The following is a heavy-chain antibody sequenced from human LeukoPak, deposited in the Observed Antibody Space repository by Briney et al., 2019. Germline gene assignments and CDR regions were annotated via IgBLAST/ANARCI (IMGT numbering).Heavy chain of an antibody. CDR1: GFTFSSYA. D-gene: IGHD6-19*01. J-gene: IGHJ4*02. V-gene: IGHV3-64*01. Sequence: PGGSLRLSCAASGFTFSSYAMHWVGQAPGKGLEYVSAISSNGGSTYYANSVKGRFTISRDNSKNTLYLQIGSLRAEDMAVYYCARGQWLADYWGQGTLVTVSS. CDR3: ARGQWLADY. CDR2: ISSNGGST.